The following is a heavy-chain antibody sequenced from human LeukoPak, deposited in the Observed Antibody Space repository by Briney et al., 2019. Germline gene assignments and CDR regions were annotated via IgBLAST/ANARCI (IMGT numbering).Heavy chain of an antibody. V-gene: IGHV4-59*08. Sequence: SETLSLTCTVSGGSISSYYWSWIRQPPGKGLEWIGYIYYSGSTYYNPSLKSRVTISVDTSKNQFSLKLSSVTAADTAVYYCARHSLAARLNYYYMDVWGKGTTVTVSS. J-gene: IGHJ6*03. CDR3: ARHSLAARLNYYYMDV. CDR1: GGSISSYY. CDR2: IYYSGST. D-gene: IGHD6-6*01.